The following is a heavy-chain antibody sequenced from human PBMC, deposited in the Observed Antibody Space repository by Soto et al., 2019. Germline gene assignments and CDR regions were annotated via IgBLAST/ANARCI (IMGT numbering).Heavy chain of an antibody. CDR2: ISSSSSYI. D-gene: IGHD6-13*01. CDR1: GFTFSSYS. CDR3: ARAGQQTTWSGFDP. Sequence: EVQLVEAGGGLVKPGGSLRLSCAASGFTFSSYSMNWVRQAPGKGLEWVSSISSSSSYIYYADSVKGRFTISRDNAKNSLYLQMNSLRAEDTAVYYCARAGQQTTWSGFDPWGQGTLVTVSS. V-gene: IGHV3-21*01. J-gene: IGHJ5*02.